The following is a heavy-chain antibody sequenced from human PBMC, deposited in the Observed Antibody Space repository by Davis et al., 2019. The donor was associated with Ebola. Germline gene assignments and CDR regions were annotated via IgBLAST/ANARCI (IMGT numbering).Heavy chain of an antibody. V-gene: IGHV3-30*03. Sequence: PGGSLRLSCAASGFTFSSFGMHWVRQAPGKGLEWVAVISYDGSNKYYADSVKGRFTISRDNSKNTLYLQMNSLRAEDTAVYYCARRGLGYCSGGSCFYFDYWGQGTLVTVSS. CDR2: ISYDGSNK. D-gene: IGHD2-15*01. CDR3: ARRGLGYCSGGSCFYFDY. CDR1: GFTFSSFG. J-gene: IGHJ4*02.